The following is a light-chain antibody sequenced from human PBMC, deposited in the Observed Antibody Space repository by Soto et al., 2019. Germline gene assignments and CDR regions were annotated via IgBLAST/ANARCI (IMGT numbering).Light chain of an antibody. Sequence: EIVMTQSPATLSVSPGERATLSCRASQSVSNNLAWYQQKPGQAPRLLIYGAYTRATGIPARFSGSGSGTDFPLTISSLQSEDFAVYYCQQYNKCPLTFGGGTTVEIK. CDR3: QQYNKCPLT. V-gene: IGKV3-15*01. CDR2: GAY. J-gene: IGKJ4*01. CDR1: QSVSNN.